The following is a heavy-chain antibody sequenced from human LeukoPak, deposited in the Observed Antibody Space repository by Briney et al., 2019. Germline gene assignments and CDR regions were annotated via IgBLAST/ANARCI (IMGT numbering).Heavy chain of an antibody. CDR3: ARDGRYYDILTGYSGFDY. CDR1: GGSISSGGYY. V-gene: IGHV4-31*03. CDR2: IYYSGST. D-gene: IGHD3-9*01. Sequence: SQTLSLTCTVSGGSISSGGYYWSWIRQHPGKGLEWIGYIYYSGSTYYNPSLKSRVTISVDTSKNQFSLKLSSVTAADTAVYYCARDGRYYDILTGYSGFDYWGQGTLVTVSS. J-gene: IGHJ4*02.